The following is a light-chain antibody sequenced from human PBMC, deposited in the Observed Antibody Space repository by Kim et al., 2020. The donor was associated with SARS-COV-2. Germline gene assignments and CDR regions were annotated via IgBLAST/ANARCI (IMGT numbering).Light chain of an antibody. Sequence: QHATIACTGSSNNVGKQGATLLQQRQGHPPKLLSYRNLDRPSGIPERFSASTSGNTASLTITGLQPEDEADYYCSSWDSSLTGWVFGGGTQLTVL. CDR1: SNNVGKQG. CDR3: SSWDSSLTGWV. V-gene: IGLV10-54*04. J-gene: IGLJ3*02. CDR2: RNL.